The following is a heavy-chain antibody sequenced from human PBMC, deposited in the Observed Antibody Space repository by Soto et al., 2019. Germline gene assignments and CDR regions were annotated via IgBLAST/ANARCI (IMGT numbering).Heavy chain of an antibody. CDR3: ARGAWELLPCLDY. CDR2: INAGNGNT. CDR1: GYTFTSYA. J-gene: IGHJ4*02. V-gene: IGHV1-3*01. Sequence: QVQLVQSGAEVMKPGASVKVSCKASGYTFTSYAMHWLRQAPRQRLEWMGWINAGNGNTKYSHKFKGRVTITRDTSASTASMTLSNLKSEDTAVYYCARGAWELLPCLDYWGQGTLVTVSS. D-gene: IGHD1-26*01.